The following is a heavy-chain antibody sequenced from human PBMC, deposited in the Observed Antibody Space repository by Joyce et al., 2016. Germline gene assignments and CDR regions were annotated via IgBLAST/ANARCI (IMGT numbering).Heavy chain of an antibody. Sequence: QVQLLQSGADLKKSGALVKVSCMVSGVTDSDSSIHWERQAPGNGLEWIGGFDAEEGETIYAQKFQDRVTMTEDSSTDTAYMQVSSLTFDETAVYYCATGRGPKILPFHFWGQGKMVTIS. J-gene: IGHJ3*01. CDR1: GVTDSDSS. CDR2: FDAEEGET. CDR3: ATGRGPKILPFHF. V-gene: IGHV1-24*01.